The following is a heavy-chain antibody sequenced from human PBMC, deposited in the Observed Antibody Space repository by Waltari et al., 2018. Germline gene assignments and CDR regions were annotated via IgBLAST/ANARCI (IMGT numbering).Heavy chain of an antibody. Sequence: QVQLQESGPGLVKPSETLSLTCTVSGGSISSYYWSWIRQPPGKGLGLVGYIYSSGSGNNNPALTMRVTLSVDTSKNQFTLKLNSVTAADAAVYYCAREDGSSGWYRNAFDYWGQGTLVTVSS. CDR1: GGSISSYY. CDR2: IYSSGSG. D-gene: IGHD6-19*01. J-gene: IGHJ4*02. CDR3: AREDGSSGWYRNAFDY. V-gene: IGHV4-59*01.